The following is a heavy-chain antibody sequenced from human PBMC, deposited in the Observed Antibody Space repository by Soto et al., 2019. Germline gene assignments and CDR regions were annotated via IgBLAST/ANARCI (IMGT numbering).Heavy chain of an antibody. V-gene: IGHV1-69*13. J-gene: IGHJ4*02. D-gene: IGHD5-18*01. Sequence: GASVKVSCKVSGGTFSSYAIGWVRQAPGQGLEWMGGIIAMLGTPTYAKKVQGRATITADESLTSSYLELRSLRSEDTAMYFCARGAMANFDYWGQGTVVTVSS. CDR3: ARGAMANFDY. CDR1: GGTFSSYA. CDR2: IIAMLGTP.